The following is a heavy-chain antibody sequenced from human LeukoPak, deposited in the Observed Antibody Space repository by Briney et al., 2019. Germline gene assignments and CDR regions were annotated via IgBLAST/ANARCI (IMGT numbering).Heavy chain of an antibody. CDR1: GGSISSSSYY. J-gene: IGHJ4*02. CDR3: ARFTSNLYDYVWGSYRSLYYFDY. V-gene: IGHV4-39*07. CDR2: IYYSGST. Sequence: SETLSLTCTVSGGSISSSSYYWGWIRQPPGKGLEWIGSIYYSGSTNYNPSLKSRVTISVDTSKNQFSLKLSSVTAADTAVYYCARFTSNLYDYVWGSYRSLYYFDYWGQGTLVTVSS. D-gene: IGHD3-16*02.